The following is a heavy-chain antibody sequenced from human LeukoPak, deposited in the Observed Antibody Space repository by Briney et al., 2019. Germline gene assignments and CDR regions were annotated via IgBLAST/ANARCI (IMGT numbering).Heavy chain of an antibody. CDR1: GYTFTSYD. Sequence: ASVNVSCKASGYTFTSYDINWVRQATGQGLEWMGWMNPNSGNTGYAQKFQGRVTMTRSTSISTAYMELSSLRSEDTAVYYCARGEGYCSSTSCPLDYWGQGTLVTVSS. J-gene: IGHJ4*02. D-gene: IGHD2-2*01. CDR2: MNPNSGNT. CDR3: ARGEGYCSSTSCPLDY. V-gene: IGHV1-8*01.